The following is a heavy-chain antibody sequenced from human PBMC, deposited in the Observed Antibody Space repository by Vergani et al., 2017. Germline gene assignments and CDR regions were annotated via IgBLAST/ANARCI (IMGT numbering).Heavy chain of an antibody. CDR2: IIPILGIA. V-gene: IGHV1-69*08. CDR3: ARDPSAAGFDAFDI. D-gene: IGHD3-10*01. J-gene: IGHJ3*02. CDR1: GGTFSSYT. Sequence: QVQLVQSGAEVKKPGSSVKVSCKASGGTFSSYTISWVRQAPGQGLEWMGRIIPILGIANYAQKFQGRVTITADKSTSTAYMELSSLRSEDTAVNYCARDPSAAGFDAFDIWGQGTMVTVSS.